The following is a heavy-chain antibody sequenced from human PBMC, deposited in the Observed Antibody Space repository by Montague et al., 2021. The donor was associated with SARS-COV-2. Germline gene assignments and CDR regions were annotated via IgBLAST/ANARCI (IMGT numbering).Heavy chain of an antibody. Sequence: SETLSLTCTVSGYSISTGYYWGWIRQPPGKGLEWIGTIYHSGSTYFNPSLKSRVTISVDTSKNQFSLNLSSVTAADTAVYYCAKVDGSHDTSDIWGRGTMVTVPP. J-gene: IGHJ3*02. V-gene: IGHV4-38-2*02. CDR2: IYHSGST. CDR1: GYSISTGYY. CDR3: AKVDGSHDTSDI. D-gene: IGHD5-12*01.